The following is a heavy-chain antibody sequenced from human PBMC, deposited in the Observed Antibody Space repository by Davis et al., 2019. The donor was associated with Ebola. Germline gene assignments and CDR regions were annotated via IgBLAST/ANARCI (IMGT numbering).Heavy chain of an antibody. D-gene: IGHD3-10*01. V-gene: IGHV3-23*01. CDR1: GFTFSSFA. Sequence: GGSLRLSCAASGFTFSSFAMSWVRQAPGKGLEWVSVISGSLGTTYYADSVKGRFTISRDNAKNSLYLQMNSLRDEDTAVYYCAKSPLFITMVRGVMDYYYYYMDVWGKGTTVTVSS. J-gene: IGHJ6*03. CDR3: AKSPLFITMVRGVMDYYYYYMDV. CDR2: ISGSLGTT.